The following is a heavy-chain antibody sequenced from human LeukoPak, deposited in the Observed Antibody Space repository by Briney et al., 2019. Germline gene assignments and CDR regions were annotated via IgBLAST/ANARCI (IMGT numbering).Heavy chain of an antibody. J-gene: IGHJ4*02. CDR2: IRYDGSKK. Sequence: PGGSLRLSCAASGFTFNNYGMHWVRQAPGKGLEWVAFIRYDGSKKYYADSVKGRFTISRDNSKNTVDLQMISLRAEDTAVYYCAKIAAAGTYFDYWGQGALVTVSS. CDR3: AKIAAAGTYFDY. CDR1: GFTFNNYG. D-gene: IGHD6-13*01. V-gene: IGHV3-30*02.